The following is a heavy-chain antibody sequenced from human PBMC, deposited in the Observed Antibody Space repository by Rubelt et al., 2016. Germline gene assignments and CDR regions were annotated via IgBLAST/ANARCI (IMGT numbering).Heavy chain of an antibody. CDR2: ISYDGSNK. CDR3: ARAITPADLD. J-gene: IGHJ4*02. V-gene: IGHV3-30*04. D-gene: IGHD2-2*01. CDR1: GFTFSSYA. Sequence: QVQLVESGGGVVQPGRSLRLSCAASGFTFSSYAMHWVRQAPGKGLEWVAVISYDGSNKYYADSVKGRFTISRDNSKHTLYLQMNSLRAEDTAVYYCARAITPADLDWGQGTLVTVSS.